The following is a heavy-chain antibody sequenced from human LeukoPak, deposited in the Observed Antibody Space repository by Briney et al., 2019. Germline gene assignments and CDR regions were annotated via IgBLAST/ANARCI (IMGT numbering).Heavy chain of an antibody. D-gene: IGHD6-19*01. CDR1: GGSISSSSYY. Sequence: SETLSLTCTVSGGSISSSSYYWGWIRQPPGKGLEWTGYIYYSGSAYYNPSLKSRVTISVDTSKNQFSLKLSSVTAADTAVYYCARQQYSSGWYEIDYWGQGTLVSVSS. V-gene: IGHV4-39*01. CDR3: ARQQYSSGWYEIDY. CDR2: IYYSGSA. J-gene: IGHJ4*02.